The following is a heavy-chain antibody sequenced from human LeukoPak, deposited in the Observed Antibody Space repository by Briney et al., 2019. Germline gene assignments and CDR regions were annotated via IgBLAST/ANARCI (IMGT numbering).Heavy chain of an antibody. V-gene: IGHV4-38-2*02. D-gene: IGHD3-10*01. Sequence: SETLSLTCTVSGYSISSGYYWGWIRQPPGKGLEWIGSIYHSGSTYYNPSLKSRVTISVDTSKNQFSLKLSSVPAADTAVYYCARFSGRAFDIWGQGTMVTVSS. CDR2: IYHSGST. J-gene: IGHJ3*02. CDR1: GYSISSGYY. CDR3: ARFSGRAFDI.